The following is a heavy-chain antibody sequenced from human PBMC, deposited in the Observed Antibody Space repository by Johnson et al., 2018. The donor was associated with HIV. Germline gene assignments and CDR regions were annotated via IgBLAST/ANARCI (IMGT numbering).Heavy chain of an antibody. D-gene: IGHD1-26*01. Sequence: QVQLVESGGGVVQPGGSLRLSCAASGFTFSSYGMHWVRQAPGKGLEWVAFIRYDGSNKYYADSVKGRFTISRDNAKNSLFLQMNSLRAGDTAVYYCARGPLIVGASHAFDIWGQGTMVTVSS. J-gene: IGHJ3*02. CDR1: GFTFSSYG. V-gene: IGHV3-30*02. CDR2: IRYDGSNK. CDR3: ARGPLIVGASHAFDI.